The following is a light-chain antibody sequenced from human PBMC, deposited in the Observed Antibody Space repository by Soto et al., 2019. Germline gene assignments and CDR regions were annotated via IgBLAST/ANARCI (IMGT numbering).Light chain of an antibody. V-gene: IGKV1-5*03. CDR2: MAS. CDR1: QSISTW. Sequence: DIQMTQSPSTLSASVGDRVTITCRASQSISTWLAWYQQKPGIAPKLLIYMASNLESGVPSRFSGSGSGTEFTLTINSLQPDDFATYYCHQYSSYSTFGQGTKLEIK. CDR3: HQYSSYST. J-gene: IGKJ2*01.